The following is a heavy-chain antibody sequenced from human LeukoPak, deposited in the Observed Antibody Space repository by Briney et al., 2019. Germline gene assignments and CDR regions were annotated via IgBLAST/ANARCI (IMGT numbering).Heavy chain of an antibody. D-gene: IGHD4-23*01. CDR3: ARGHYGGNSVFDC. Sequence: PGGSLRLSCVVSGFTVSSNSNSWVRQAPGKGLEWVSIIYNSGTTYYADSVKGRFTISRDNSKNTLYLQMNSLRPEDTAVYYCARGHYGGNSVFDCWGQGTLVTVSS. J-gene: IGHJ4*02. CDR2: IYNSGTT. V-gene: IGHV3-66*02. CDR1: GFTVSSNS.